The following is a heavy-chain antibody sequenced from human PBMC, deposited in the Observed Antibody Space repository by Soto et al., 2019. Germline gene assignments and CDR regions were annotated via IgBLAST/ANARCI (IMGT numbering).Heavy chain of an antibody. V-gene: IGHV1-46*01. D-gene: IGHD3-22*01. CDR3: ARAMYYYDSSGYYYFDY. Sequence: ASVKVSCKASGYIFTSYYMHWVRQAPGQGLEWMGIINPSGGSTSYAQKFQGRVTMTRDTSTSTVYMELSSLRSEDTAVYYCARAMYYYDSSGYYYFDYWGQGTLVTVSS. CDR2: INPSGGST. CDR1: GYIFTSYY. J-gene: IGHJ4*02.